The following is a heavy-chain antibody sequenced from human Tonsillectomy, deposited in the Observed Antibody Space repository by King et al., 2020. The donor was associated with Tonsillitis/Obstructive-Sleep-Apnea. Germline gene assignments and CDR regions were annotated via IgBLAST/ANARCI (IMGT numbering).Heavy chain of an antibody. Sequence: VQLVESGGGLVQPGGSLSLSCAASGFTFSGHWMNWVRQAPGRGLKWVATITEDGSEKYFVDSVRGRFTISRDNAGNSLYLQMHSLRVEDTAVYYCADIFATYWGQGTLVTVSS. CDR1: GFTFSGHW. V-gene: IGHV3-7*03. CDR3: ADIFATY. J-gene: IGHJ4*02. CDR2: ITEDGSEK.